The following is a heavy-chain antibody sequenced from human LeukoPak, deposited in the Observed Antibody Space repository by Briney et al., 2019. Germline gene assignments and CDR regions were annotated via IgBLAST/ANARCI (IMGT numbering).Heavy chain of an antibody. J-gene: IGHJ4*02. CDR1: GYTFTDYY. Sequence: ASVKVSCKTSGYTFTDYYIHWVRQAPGQGLECMGWIKLKSGATYYAQKFQGRVTMTRDTSISTAYMELSSLRSDDTAVYYCARDPDTPMPIDYWGQGSLVTVSS. V-gene: IGHV1-2*02. CDR3: ARDPDTPMPIDY. D-gene: IGHD5-18*01. CDR2: IKLKSGAT.